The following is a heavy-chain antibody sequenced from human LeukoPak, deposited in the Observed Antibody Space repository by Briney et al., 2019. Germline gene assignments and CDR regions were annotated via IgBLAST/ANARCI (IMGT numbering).Heavy chain of an antibody. J-gene: IGHJ3*02. D-gene: IGHD6-19*01. Sequence: SDTLSPTCTVSGYSICSSTWWGWIRQPPGKGLEWIGYIYYSGSAYYNASLKSRVTMSVDSSKNQFSLELRSVSAVDTAVYYCARNQAVAANRGAFDIWGQGTMVTVSS. CDR1: GYSICSSTW. V-gene: IGHV4-28*01. CDR2: IYYSGSA. CDR3: ARNQAVAANRGAFDI.